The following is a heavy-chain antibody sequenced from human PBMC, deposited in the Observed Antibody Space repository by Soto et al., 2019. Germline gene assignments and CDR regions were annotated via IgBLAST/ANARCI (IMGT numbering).Heavy chain of an antibody. CDR2: IIPIFGTA. Sequence: QVQLVQSGAEVKKPGSSVKASCKASGGTFSSYAISWVRQAPGQGLEWMGGIIPIFGTANYAQKFQGRVTITADESTSTAYMELSSLRSEDTAVYYCARDLPGDDSSGYYRLFDYWGQGTLVTVSS. V-gene: IGHV1-69*01. CDR3: ARDLPGDDSSGYYRLFDY. J-gene: IGHJ4*02. CDR1: GGTFSSYA. D-gene: IGHD3-22*01.